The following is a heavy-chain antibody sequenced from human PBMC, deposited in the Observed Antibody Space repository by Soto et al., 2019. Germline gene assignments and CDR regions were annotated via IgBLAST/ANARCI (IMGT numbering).Heavy chain of an antibody. CDR3: ASHKPNWGGLAFDL. CDR2: IYPDDSDV. Sequence: EVQLVQSGAEVKKPGESLKISCKSSGNSFTSYWLAWVRQMPGKGLEWMGMIYPDDSDVRYSPSFQGHVTISVDKSVTAAYVQWSSLKASDTAMYYCASHKPNWGGLAFDLWGQGTMVTVSS. J-gene: IGHJ3*01. D-gene: IGHD7-27*01. V-gene: IGHV5-51*03. CDR1: GNSFTSYW.